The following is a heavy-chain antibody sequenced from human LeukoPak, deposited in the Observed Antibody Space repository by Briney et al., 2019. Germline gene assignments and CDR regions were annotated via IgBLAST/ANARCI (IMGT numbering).Heavy chain of an antibody. D-gene: IGHD1/OR15-1a*01. Sequence: ASVKVSCKASGYAFTSYYIHWVRQAPGQGLEYMGIITPGGGATSCAQKFQGRVTITRDTSASTAYMELSSLRSEDTAVYYCARGDNGTPDRSGIDYWGQGTLVTVSS. CDR3: ARGDNGTPDRSGIDY. V-gene: IGHV1-46*01. CDR2: ITPGGGAT. J-gene: IGHJ4*02. CDR1: GYAFTSYY.